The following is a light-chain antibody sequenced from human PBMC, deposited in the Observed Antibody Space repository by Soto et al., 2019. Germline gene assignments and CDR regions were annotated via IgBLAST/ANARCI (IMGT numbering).Light chain of an antibody. CDR2: GAS. CDR3: QQSYSTLRT. V-gene: IGKV1-39*01. Sequence: DIQMTQSPSSLSASVGDRVTITCRASQSISIYLNWYQQKPGKAPKLLIYGASSLQGGVPSRFSGSGSGTDFTLTISSLQPEDFASYYCQQSYSTLRTFGGGTKVEIK. CDR1: QSISIY. J-gene: IGKJ4*01.